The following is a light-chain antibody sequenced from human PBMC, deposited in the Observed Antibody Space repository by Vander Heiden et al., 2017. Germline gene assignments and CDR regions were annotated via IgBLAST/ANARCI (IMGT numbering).Light chain of an antibody. CDR3: QQYNNWPPYT. CDR2: GAS. V-gene: IGKV3-15*01. Sequence: EIVMTQSPATLSVSPGDRATLSCRASQSVSSNLAWYQQKPGQAPRPLIYGASTRATGIPARFSGSGSGTEFTLTISSLQSEDFAVYYCQQYNNWPPYTFGQGTKLEIK. J-gene: IGKJ2*01. CDR1: QSVSSN.